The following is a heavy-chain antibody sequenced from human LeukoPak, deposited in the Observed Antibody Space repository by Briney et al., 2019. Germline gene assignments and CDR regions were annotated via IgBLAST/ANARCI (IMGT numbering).Heavy chain of an antibody. J-gene: IGHJ4*02. V-gene: IGHV3-53*01. CDR3: ARDFSDYGDYEAAS. Sequence: ESGGSLRLSCAASGFTVSSNYMSWVRQAPGKGLEWVSVIYSGGSTYYADSVKGRFTISRDNSKNTLYLQMNSLRAEDTAVYYCARDFSDYGDYEAASWGQGTLVTVSS. CDR1: GFTVSSNY. CDR2: IYSGGST. D-gene: IGHD4-17*01.